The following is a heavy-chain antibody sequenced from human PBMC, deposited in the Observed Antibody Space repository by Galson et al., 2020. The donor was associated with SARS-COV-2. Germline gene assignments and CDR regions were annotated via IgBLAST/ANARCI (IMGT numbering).Heavy chain of an antibody. CDR3: ASATPLPYDSSGYHSDYYYGMDV. CDR2: MNPNSGNT. J-gene: IGHJ6*02. Sequence: ASVKVSCKASGYTFTSYDINWVRQATGQGLEWMGWMNPNSGNTGYAQKFQGRVTMTRTTSISTAYMELSSLRSEDTAVYYCASATPLPYDSSGYHSDYYYGMDVWRHGTTVTVSS. V-gene: IGHV1-8*01. D-gene: IGHD3-22*01. CDR1: GYTFTSYD.